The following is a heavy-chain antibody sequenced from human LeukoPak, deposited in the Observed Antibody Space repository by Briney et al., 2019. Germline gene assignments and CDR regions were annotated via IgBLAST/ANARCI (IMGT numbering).Heavy chain of an antibody. CDR1: GFTFSSYS. V-gene: IGHV3-21*01. CDR2: ISSSSSYI. J-gene: IGHJ5*02. Sequence: GGSLRLSCAASGFTFSSYSMNWVRQAPGKGPEWVASISSSSSYIYYADSVKGRFTISRDNAKNSLYLQMNSLRAEDTAVYYCARGGSALNWFDPWGQGTLVTVSS. D-gene: IGHD2-15*01. CDR3: ARGGSALNWFDP.